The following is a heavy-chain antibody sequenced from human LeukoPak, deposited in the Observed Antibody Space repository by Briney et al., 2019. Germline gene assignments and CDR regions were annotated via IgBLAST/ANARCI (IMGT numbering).Heavy chain of an antibody. CDR1: GYTFTSYG. J-gene: IGHJ4*02. V-gene: IGHV1-18*01. CDR2: ISAYNSNT. D-gene: IGHD6-13*01. Sequence: GASVKVSCKASGYTFTSYGISWVRQAPGQGLEWMGWISAYNSNTNYAQKLQGRVTMTTDTSTSTAYMELRSLRSDDTAVYYCARDRRVYSSSWYEYGYWGQGTLVTVSS. CDR3: ARDRRVYSSSWYEYGY.